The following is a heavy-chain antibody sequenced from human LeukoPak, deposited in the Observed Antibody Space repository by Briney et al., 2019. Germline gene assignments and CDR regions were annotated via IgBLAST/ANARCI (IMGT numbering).Heavy chain of an antibody. CDR1: EFTFSGYW. V-gene: IGHV3-7*01. CDR3: AREWQGGIAAAGTRIEGDY. D-gene: IGHD6-13*01. J-gene: IGHJ4*02. Sequence: GGSLRLSCAASEFTFSGYWMTWVRQAPGKGLEWVANIKQDGSEKNYVDSVKGRFTISRDNAENSLFLQMNSLRVEDTAVYYCAREWQGGIAAAGTRIEGDYWGQGTLVTVSS. CDR2: IKQDGSEK.